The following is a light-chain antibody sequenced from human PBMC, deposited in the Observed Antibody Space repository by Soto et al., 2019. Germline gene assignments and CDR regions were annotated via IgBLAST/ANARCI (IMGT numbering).Light chain of an antibody. V-gene: IGLV1-47*01. Sequence: QSVLTQPPSASGTPGQRVTISCSGSSSNIGSNSVYWYQQFPGTAPKLLIYRNNQRPSGVPDRFSGSKSGTSVSLAISGLRSEDEANYYCAAWDDSLSGWVFGGGTKVTVL. CDR2: RNN. CDR3: AAWDDSLSGWV. J-gene: IGLJ3*02. CDR1: SSNIGSNS.